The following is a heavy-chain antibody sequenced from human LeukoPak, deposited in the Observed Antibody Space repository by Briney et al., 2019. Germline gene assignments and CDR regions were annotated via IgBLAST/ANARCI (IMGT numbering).Heavy chain of an antibody. V-gene: IGHV3-9*01. CDR1: GFSFDDYA. D-gene: IGHD6-13*01. Sequence: GRSLRLSCAASGFSFDDYAMHWVRQAPGKGLERVSGISWNSGSIGYADSVKGRFTISRDNAKNSLYLQMNSLRAEDTALYYCAKPSGGYSSSWHYDYWGQGTLVTVSS. CDR2: ISWNSGSI. J-gene: IGHJ4*02. CDR3: AKPSGGYSSSWHYDY.